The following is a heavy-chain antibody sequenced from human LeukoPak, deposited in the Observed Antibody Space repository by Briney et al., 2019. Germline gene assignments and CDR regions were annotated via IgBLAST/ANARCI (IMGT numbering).Heavy chain of an antibody. CDR1: GYTFTGYY. D-gene: IGHD6-13*01. Sequence: ASVKVSCKASGYTFTGYYMHWVRQAPGQGLEWMGWINPNSGGTNYAQKFQGRVTMTRDTSISTAYMELSRLTSDDTAVYYCARGPPYTTTWTPSGVYMDVWDKGTTVTVFS. CDR2: INPNSGGT. J-gene: IGHJ6*03. CDR3: ARGPPYTTTWTPSGVYMDV. V-gene: IGHV1-2*02.